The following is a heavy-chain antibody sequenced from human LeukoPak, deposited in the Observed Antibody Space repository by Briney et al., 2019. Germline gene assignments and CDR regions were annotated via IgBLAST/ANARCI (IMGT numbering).Heavy chain of an antibody. CDR3: ARLNPVDY. V-gene: IGHV4-39*01. CDR1: GGSISSSSYY. CDR2: IYYSGST. J-gene: IGHJ4*02. Sequence: SETLSLTCTVSGGSISSSSYYWGWIRQPPGKGLEWIGSIYYSGSTYYNPSLKSRVTISVDTSKNQFSLKLSSVTAEDTAVYYCARLNPVDYWGQGTLVTVSS.